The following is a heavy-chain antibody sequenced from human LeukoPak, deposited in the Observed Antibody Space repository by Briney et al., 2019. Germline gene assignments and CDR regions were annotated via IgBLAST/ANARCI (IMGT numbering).Heavy chain of an antibody. CDR2: LRGNGDT. Sequence: PGGSLTPSCAASGFIFSSYAMSWVREAPARGLEWVSSLRGNGDTFYADSVKGRFTLSRDESRNTVYLHLNELRVEDTAVYYCAKASWVSTADAVLWGQGTVVTVSS. J-gene: IGHJ4*02. D-gene: IGHD3-16*01. CDR3: AKASWVSTADAVL. V-gene: IGHV3-23*01. CDR1: GFIFSSYA.